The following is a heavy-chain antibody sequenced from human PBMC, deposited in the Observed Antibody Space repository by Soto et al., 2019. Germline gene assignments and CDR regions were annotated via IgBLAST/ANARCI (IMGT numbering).Heavy chain of an antibody. D-gene: IGHD5-12*01. CDR2: IGGSGGYI. J-gene: IGHJ4*02. Sequence: GGSLRLSCAVSGFTFSSYSMNWVRQAPGKGLEWVSSIGGSGGYIYYADSVKGRFTISRDNAKNSLYLQMNSLRAEDTAVYYCARERLPRSFDYWGQGTLVTVS. CDR1: GFTFSSYS. CDR3: ARERLPRSFDY. V-gene: IGHV3-21*01.